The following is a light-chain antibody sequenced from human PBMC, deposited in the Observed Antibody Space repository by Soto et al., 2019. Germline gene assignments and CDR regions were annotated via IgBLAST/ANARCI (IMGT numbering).Light chain of an antibody. CDR2: AAS. Sequence: DIQMTQSPSSLSASVGDRVTITCRASQSISSYLNWYQQKPGKATTLLIYAASSLQSGVSSRFSGSGSGTDFTLTISSVQPDDFPTYYCHRSYCTPVYPFGQGTKLEIK. CDR1: QSISSY. CDR3: HRSYCTPVYP. J-gene: IGKJ2*01. V-gene: IGKV1-39*01.